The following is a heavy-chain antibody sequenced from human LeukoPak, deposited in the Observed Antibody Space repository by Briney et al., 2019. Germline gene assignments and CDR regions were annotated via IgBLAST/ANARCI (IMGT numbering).Heavy chain of an antibody. CDR1: GGSFSGYY. V-gene: IGHV4-34*01. CDR3: ARERAAYCGGDCYSFDY. CDR2: INRGST. Sequence: SETLSLTCAVYGGSFSGYYWSWIRQPPGKGLEWIGEINRGSTNYNPSLKSRVTISVDTSKNQFSLKLSSVTAADTAVYYCARERAAYCGGDCYSFDYWGQGTLVTVSS. D-gene: IGHD2-21*02. J-gene: IGHJ4*02.